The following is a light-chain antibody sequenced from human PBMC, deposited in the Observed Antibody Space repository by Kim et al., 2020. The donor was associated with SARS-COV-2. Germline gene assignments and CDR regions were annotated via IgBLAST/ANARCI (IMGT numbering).Light chain of an antibody. CDR2: DVS. CDR3: SSWSSSGTLGV. V-gene: IGLV2-14*03. J-gene: IGLJ3*02. Sequence: QSALTQPASVSGSPGQSITISCTGTNSDIGAADYVSWYQQHPGKAPKLMIYDVSHRPSGVSDRFSGSKSGNTASLNISGLQAEDEADYYCSSWSSSGTLGVFGGGTQLTVL. CDR1: NSDIGAADY.